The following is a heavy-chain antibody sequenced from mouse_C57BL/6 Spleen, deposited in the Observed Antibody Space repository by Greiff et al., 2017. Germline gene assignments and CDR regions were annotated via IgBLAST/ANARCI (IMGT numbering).Heavy chain of an antibody. CDR3: TRLNYDYY. J-gene: IGHJ2*01. CDR1: GYTFTDYE. Sequence: VQLQQSGAELVRPGASVTLSCKASGYTFTDYEMHWVKQTPVHGLEWIGAIDPETGGTAYNQKFKGEAILTADKSSSTAYMELRSLTSEDSAVYYCTRLNYDYYWGQGTTLTVSS. V-gene: IGHV1-15*01. CDR2: IDPETGGT. D-gene: IGHD2-4*01.